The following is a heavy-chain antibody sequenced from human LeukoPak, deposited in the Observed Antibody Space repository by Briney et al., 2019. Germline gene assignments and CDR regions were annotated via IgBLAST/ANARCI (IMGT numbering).Heavy chain of an antibody. V-gene: IGHV4-39*07. Sequence: SETLSLTCTVSGGSISSSSYYWGWIRQPPGKGLEWIGSIYYSGSTNYNPSLKSRVTISVDTSKNQFSLKLSSVTAADTAVYYCARDHGSGYYDAFDIWGQGTMVTVSS. J-gene: IGHJ3*02. CDR1: GGSISSSSYY. D-gene: IGHD3-10*01. CDR3: ARDHGSGYYDAFDI. CDR2: IYYSGST.